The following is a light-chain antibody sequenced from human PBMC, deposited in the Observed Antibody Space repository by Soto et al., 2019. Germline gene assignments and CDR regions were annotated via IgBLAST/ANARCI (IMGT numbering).Light chain of an antibody. J-gene: IGKJ4*01. CDR3: QQSYSTPLT. V-gene: IGKV1-39*01. CDR1: QSISSY. CDR2: AAS. Sequence: DMHLSQSPSSLSASVGDRVTITCRASQSISSYLNWYQQKPGKAPKLLIYAASSLQSGVPSRFSGSGSGTDFTLTISSLQPEDFATYYCQQSYSTPLTFGGGTKVDIK.